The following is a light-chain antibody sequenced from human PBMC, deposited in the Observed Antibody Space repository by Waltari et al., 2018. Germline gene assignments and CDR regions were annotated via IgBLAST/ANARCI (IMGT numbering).Light chain of an antibody. CDR2: EVN. J-gene: IGLJ3*02. Sequence: QPALTQPASVSGSPGQSITISSTGPSSDIGYYNFVHWYQHHPNKAPKLILYEVNYRPSGVSDRCSGSKSGNTASLTISGLQAEDEADYYCNSFTSSTTWLFGGGTKVTVL. V-gene: IGLV2-14*01. CDR1: SSDIGYYNF. CDR3: NSFTSSTTWL.